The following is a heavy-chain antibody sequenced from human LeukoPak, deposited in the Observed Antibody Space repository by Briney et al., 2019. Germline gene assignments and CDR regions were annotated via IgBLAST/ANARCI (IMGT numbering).Heavy chain of an antibody. CDR1: GITLSSHW. J-gene: IGHJ4*02. CDR3: AKDRLTRYCSGGSCGGIFDY. D-gene: IGHD2-15*01. V-gene: IGHV3-7*03. CDR2: IKQDGSEK. Sequence: GGSLRLSCAASGITLSSHWMSLVRQAPGKWLECVAQIKQDGSEKYYVDSVKGRYTISRDNSKNTLYLQMNSLRAEDTAVYSCAKDRLTRYCSGGSCGGIFDYWGQGTLVTVSS.